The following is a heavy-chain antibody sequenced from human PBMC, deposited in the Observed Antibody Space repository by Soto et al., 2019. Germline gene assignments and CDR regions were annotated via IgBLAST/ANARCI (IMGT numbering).Heavy chain of an antibody. J-gene: IGHJ4*02. CDR3: AREKDSSGYYYSRRTGYYFDY. CDR1: GYTFTSYY. Sequence: ASVKVSCKASGYTFTSYYMHWVRQAPGQGLEWMGIINPSGGSTSYAQKFQGRVTMTRDTSTSTVYMELSSLRSEDTAVYYCAREKDSSGYYYSRRTGYYFDYWGQGTLVTAPQ. V-gene: IGHV1-46*01. D-gene: IGHD3-22*01. CDR2: INPSGGST.